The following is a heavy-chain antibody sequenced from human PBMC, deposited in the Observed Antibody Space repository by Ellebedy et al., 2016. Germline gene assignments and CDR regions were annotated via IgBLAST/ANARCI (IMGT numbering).Heavy chain of an antibody. V-gene: IGHV3-23*01. CDR1: GFTFSSYV. J-gene: IGHJ4*02. D-gene: IGHD4-17*01. CDR3: ARDRLPYGDYLDY. CDR2: ISRSGDYT. Sequence: GGSLRLSXAASGFTFSSYVMSWVRQAPGEGLEWVSTISRSGDYTYYADSVKGRFTISRDNAKNSLYLQMNSLRAEDTAVYYCARDRLPYGDYLDYWGQGTLVTVSS.